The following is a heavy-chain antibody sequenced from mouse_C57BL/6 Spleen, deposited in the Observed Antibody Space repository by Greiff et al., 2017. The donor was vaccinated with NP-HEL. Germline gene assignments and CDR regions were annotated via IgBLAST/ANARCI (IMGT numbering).Heavy chain of an antibody. Sequence: QVQLKESGPGLVQPSQSLSITCTVSGFSLTSYGVHWVRQSPGKGLEWLGVIWSGGSTDYNAAFISRLSISKDNSKSQVFFKMNSLQAEDTAIYYGARNWGGTNYFDYWGQGTTLTVSS. CDR3: ARNWGGTNYFDY. CDR1: GFSLTSYG. V-gene: IGHV2-2*01. D-gene: IGHD3-3*01. CDR2: IWSGGST. J-gene: IGHJ2*01.